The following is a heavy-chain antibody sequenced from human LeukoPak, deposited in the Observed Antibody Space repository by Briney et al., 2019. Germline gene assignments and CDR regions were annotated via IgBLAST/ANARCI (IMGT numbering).Heavy chain of an antibody. J-gene: IGHJ4*02. D-gene: IGHD5-18*01. CDR2: INPNSGGT. CDR1: GYTFTGYY. Sequence: ASVKVSCKASGYTFTGYYMHWVRQAPGQGLEWMGWINPNSGGTNYAQKFQGKVTMTRDTSINTAYMELSRLRSDDTAVYYCARSRYSYGSDYWGQGTLVTVSS. V-gene: IGHV1-2*02. CDR3: ARSRYSYGSDY.